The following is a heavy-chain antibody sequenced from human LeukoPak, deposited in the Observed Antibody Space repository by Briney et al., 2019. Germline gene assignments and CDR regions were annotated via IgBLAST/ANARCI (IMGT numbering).Heavy chain of an antibody. CDR3: ARDKRSILRGYSYGWHYFDY. D-gene: IGHD5-18*01. V-gene: IGHV1-2*02. Sequence: GASVKVSCKASGYTFTGYYMHWVRQAPGQGLEWMGWINPNSGGTNYAQKFQGRVTMTRDTSISTAYMELSRLRSDDTAVYYCARDKRSILRGYSYGWHYFDYWDQGTLVTVSS. J-gene: IGHJ4*02. CDR2: INPNSGGT. CDR1: GYTFTGYY.